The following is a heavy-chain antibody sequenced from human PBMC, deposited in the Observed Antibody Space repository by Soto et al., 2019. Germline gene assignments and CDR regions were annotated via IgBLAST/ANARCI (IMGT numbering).Heavy chain of an antibody. Sequence: GGSLRLSCAASGFTFSDYYMSWIRQAPGKGLEWVSYISSSGSTIYYADSVKGRFTISRDNAKNSLYLQMNSLRAEDTAVYYCARAFCSSTSCYAENYYYYMDFWGKGTTVTVSS. D-gene: IGHD2-2*01. CDR2: ISSSGSTI. CDR1: GFTFSDYY. V-gene: IGHV3-11*01. J-gene: IGHJ6*03. CDR3: ARAFCSSTSCYAENYYYYMDF.